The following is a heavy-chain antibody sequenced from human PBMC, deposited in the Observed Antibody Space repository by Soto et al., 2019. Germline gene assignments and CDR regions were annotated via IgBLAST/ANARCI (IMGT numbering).Heavy chain of an antibody. J-gene: IGHJ3*02. CDR1: GFTFSSYS. V-gene: IGHV3-21*01. CDR2: ISSSSYI. Sequence: GGSLRLSCAASGFTFSSYSMNWVRQAPGKGLEWVSSISSSSYIYYADSVKGRFTISRDNAKNSLYLQMNSLRAEDTAVYYCARDHDYDILTGYYSAAAFDIWGQGTMVTVSS. D-gene: IGHD3-9*01. CDR3: ARDHDYDILTGYYSAAAFDI.